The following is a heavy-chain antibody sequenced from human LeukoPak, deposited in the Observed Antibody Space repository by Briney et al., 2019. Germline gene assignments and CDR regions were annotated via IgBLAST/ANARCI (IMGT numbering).Heavy chain of an antibody. J-gene: IGHJ4*02. CDR1: GFTFSSYA. D-gene: IGHD6-19*01. V-gene: IGHV3-23*01. CDR2: ISGSGGST. Sequence: GGSLRLSCAASGFTFSSYAMSWVRQAPGKGLEWVSAISGSGGSTYYADSVKGRFTISRDNSKNTLYLQMNSLRAEDTAVYYCANSPVYSSGWYYFDYWGQGTLVTVSS. CDR3: ANSPVYSSGWYYFDY.